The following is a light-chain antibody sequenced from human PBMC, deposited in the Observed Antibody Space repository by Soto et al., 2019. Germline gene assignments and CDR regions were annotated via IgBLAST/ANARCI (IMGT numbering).Light chain of an antibody. CDR1: QSINNW. Sequence: RIIKTPPTLSASVGDSVTITCRASQSINNWLAWYQQKPGKAPKVLIYDASNLESGVPSRFSGSGSGTEFTLTISSLQPDDFATYYCQQYKSYRYTFGQGTKVDIK. CDR2: DAS. J-gene: IGKJ2*01. CDR3: QQYKSYRYT. V-gene: IGKV1-5*01.